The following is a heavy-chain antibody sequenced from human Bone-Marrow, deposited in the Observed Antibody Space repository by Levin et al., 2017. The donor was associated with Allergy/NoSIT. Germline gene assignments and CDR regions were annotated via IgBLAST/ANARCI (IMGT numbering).Heavy chain of an antibody. CDR1: GFTFSMYA. Sequence: PGGSLRLSCAASGFTFSMYAMTWVRQAPGKGLEWVSTITGSGRSTYYADSVKGRFSISRDNSKNTQHLHMSSLRVEDTAVYYCARTRDYGNHFDYWGQGTLVTVSS. V-gene: IGHV3-23*01. D-gene: IGHD4-17*01. J-gene: IGHJ4*02. CDR3: ARTRDYGNHFDY. CDR2: ITGSGRST.